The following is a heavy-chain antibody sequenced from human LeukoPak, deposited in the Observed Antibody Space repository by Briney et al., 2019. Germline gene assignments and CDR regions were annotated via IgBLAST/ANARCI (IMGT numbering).Heavy chain of an antibody. D-gene: IGHD1-26*01. CDR3: ARGMEPYYYMDV. J-gene: IGHJ6*03. Sequence: ASVKVSCKASGYTFNGYYMHWVRQAPGQGLEGMGWINPNSGGTNYAQKFQGRVTMTRDTSISTAYMELSRLRSDDTAVYYCARGMEPYYYMDVWGKGTTVTVSS. V-gene: IGHV1-2*02. CDR1: GYTFNGYY. CDR2: INPNSGGT.